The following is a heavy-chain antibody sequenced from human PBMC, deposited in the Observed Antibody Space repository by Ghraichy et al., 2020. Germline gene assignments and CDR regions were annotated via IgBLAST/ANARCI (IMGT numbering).Heavy chain of an antibody. Sequence: GGSLRLSCAASGFTFSSYWMHWVRQAPGKGLVWVSRINSDGSSTSYADSVKGRFTISRDNVKNTLYLQMNSLRAEDTAVYYCARGYYDFWSGPLTIFDYWGQGTLVTVSS. CDR3: ARGYYDFWSGPLTIFDY. CDR2: INSDGSST. CDR1: GFTFSSYW. D-gene: IGHD3-3*01. V-gene: IGHV3-74*01. J-gene: IGHJ4*02.